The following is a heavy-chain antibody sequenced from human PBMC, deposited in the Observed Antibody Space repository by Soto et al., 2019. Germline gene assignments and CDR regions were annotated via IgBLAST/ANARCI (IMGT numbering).Heavy chain of an antibody. Sequence: QVQLVQSGAEVKKPGSSVKVSCKASGGTFSSYTISWVRQAPGQGLEWMGRIIPILGIANYAQKFQGRVTITADKPTSTAYMELSRLRSEDTAVYYCASDLQLPTRVWFDPWGQGTLVTVSS. D-gene: IGHD2-2*01. CDR3: ASDLQLPTRVWFDP. J-gene: IGHJ5*02. V-gene: IGHV1-69*02. CDR1: GGTFSSYT. CDR2: IIPILGIA.